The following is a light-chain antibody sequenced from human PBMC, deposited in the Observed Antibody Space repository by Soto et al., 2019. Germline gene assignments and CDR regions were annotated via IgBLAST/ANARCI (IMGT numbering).Light chain of an antibody. Sequence: EIVMTQSPATLSVSPGERATLSCRASQSVSSNLAWYQQKPGQTPRPLIYDTSARATGVPARFSGSRSGPEFTLTINSLQSEDFAIYYCQRYNNWPLTFGGGTKV. CDR1: QSVSSN. CDR2: DTS. J-gene: IGKJ4*01. CDR3: QRYNNWPLT. V-gene: IGKV3-15*01.